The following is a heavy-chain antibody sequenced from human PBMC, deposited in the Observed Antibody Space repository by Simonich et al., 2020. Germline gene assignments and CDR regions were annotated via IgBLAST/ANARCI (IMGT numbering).Heavy chain of an antibody. V-gene: IGHV3-30*07. Sequence: QVQLVESGGGVVQPGGSLRLSCAASGFTFSSYAMHWVRQAPGKGLEWVAVISYDGSNKYYADSVKGRFTIARDNSKNTLYLQMNSLRAEDTAVYYCARDRNWGWFDPWGQGTLVTVSS. CDR2: ISYDGSNK. D-gene: IGHD7-27*01. J-gene: IGHJ5*02. CDR3: ARDRNWGWFDP. CDR1: GFTFSSYA.